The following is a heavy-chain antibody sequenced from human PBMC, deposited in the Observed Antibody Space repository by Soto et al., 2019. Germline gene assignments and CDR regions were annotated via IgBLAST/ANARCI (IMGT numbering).Heavy chain of an antibody. V-gene: IGHV1-2*04. CDR2: INPNSGGT. J-gene: IGHJ3*02. D-gene: IGHD3-22*01. CDR1: GYTFTGYY. Sequence: ASVKVSCKASGYTFTGYYMHWVRQAPGQGLEWMGWINPNSGGTNYTQKFQGWVTMTRDTSISTAYMELSRLRSDDTAVYYCARVGPWEAAYDSSGTEGGNAFDIWGQGTMVTVSS. CDR3: ARVGPWEAAYDSSGTEGGNAFDI.